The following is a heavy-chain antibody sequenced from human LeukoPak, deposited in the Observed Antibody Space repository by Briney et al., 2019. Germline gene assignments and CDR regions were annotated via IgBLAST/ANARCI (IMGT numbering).Heavy chain of an antibody. J-gene: IGHJ5*02. CDR1: GGTFSSYA. CDR3: ARDLGPRGYCSSTSCLGAFDP. V-gene: IGHV1-69*05. CDR2: IIPIFGTA. Sequence: SVKVSCKASGGTFSSYAISWVRQAPGQGLEWMGGIIPIFGTANYAQKFQGRVTITTDESTSTAYMELSSLRSEDTAVYYCARDLGPRGYCSSTSCLGAFDPWGQGTPVTVSS. D-gene: IGHD2-2*01.